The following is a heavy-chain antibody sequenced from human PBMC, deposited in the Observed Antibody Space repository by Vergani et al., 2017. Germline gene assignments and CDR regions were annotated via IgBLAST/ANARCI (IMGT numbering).Heavy chain of an antibody. D-gene: IGHD5-24*01. CDR2: ISYDGSNK. Sequence: QVQLVESGGGVVQPGRSLRLSCAASGFTFSSYAMHWVRQAPGKGLEWVAVISYDGSNKYYADSVKGRFTISRDNSKNTLYLQMNSLRAEDTAVYYCARGKERGLQFHTLDYWGQGTLVTVSS. J-gene: IGHJ4*02. CDR1: GFTFSSYA. V-gene: IGHV3-30-3*01. CDR3: ARGKERGLQFHTLDY.